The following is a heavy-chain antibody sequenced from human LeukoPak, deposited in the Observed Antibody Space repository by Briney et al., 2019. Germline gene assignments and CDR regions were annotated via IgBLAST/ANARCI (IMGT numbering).Heavy chain of an antibody. CDR1: GFAVSSNY. CDR2: VYTGGST. CDR3: ARDLGSGGDR. J-gene: IGHJ4*02. D-gene: IGHD3-10*01. Sequence: GGSLRLSCAASGFAVSSNYMSWVRQAPGKGLEWVSVVYTGGSTYYADSVRGRFTISRDNSKNTLYLQMNSLRAEDTAVYYCARDLGSGGDRWGQGTLVTVSS. V-gene: IGHV3-53*01.